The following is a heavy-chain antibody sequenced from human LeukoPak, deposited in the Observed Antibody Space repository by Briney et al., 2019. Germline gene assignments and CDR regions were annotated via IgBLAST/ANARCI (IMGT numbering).Heavy chain of an antibody. J-gene: IGHJ4*02. V-gene: IGHV3-30*18. Sequence: GGSLRLSCAASGFTFSSYGMHWVRQAPGKGLEWVAVISYDGSNKYYADSVKGRFTISRDNSKNTLYLQMSNLRAEDTAVYYCAKNRDDYYDSSGYYETDYWGQGTLVTVSS. CDR1: GFTFSSYG. D-gene: IGHD3-22*01. CDR2: ISYDGSNK. CDR3: AKNRDDYYDSSGYYETDY.